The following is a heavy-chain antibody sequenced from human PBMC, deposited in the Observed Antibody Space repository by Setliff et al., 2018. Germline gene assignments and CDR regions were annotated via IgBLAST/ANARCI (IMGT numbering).Heavy chain of an antibody. Sequence: SETLSLTCTVSGGSISSYYWSWIRQPPGKGLEWIGYIYYSGSTNYNPSLKSRVTISVDTSKNQFSLKLSSVTAADTAVYYCARHGTKWQLAALWGQGTLVTVSS. V-gene: IGHV4-59*08. D-gene: IGHD1-7*01. CDR3: ARHGTKWQLAAL. CDR1: GGSISSYY. J-gene: IGHJ4*02. CDR2: IYYSGST.